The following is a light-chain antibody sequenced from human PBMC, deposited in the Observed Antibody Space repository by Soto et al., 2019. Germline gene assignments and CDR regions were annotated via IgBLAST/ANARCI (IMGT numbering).Light chain of an antibody. CDR2: GAS. CDR3: QQSYGSPRYT. CDR1: QSISTY. V-gene: IGKV1-39*01. J-gene: IGKJ2*01. Sequence: DIQMTQSPSSLSASVGDTVTITCRASQSISTYLNWYQQRPGKAPTLLIYGASSLQGGVPSRFSGSGSGTDFTLTISSLQPEDFATYYCQQSYGSPRYTFGQGTNL.